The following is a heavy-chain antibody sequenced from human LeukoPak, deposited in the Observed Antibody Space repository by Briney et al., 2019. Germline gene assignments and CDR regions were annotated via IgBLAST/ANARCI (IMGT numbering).Heavy chain of an antibody. Sequence: GGSLRLSCEASGFTFSTNWMSWVRHAPGKGLERVASINPDGSRKLYVDSVKGRFTISRDNTKNSLYLQMNSLGAEDTAMYYCAKLLGSATTYDYWGQGTRVSVSS. CDR2: INPDGSRK. J-gene: IGHJ4*02. D-gene: IGHD5-24*01. CDR3: AKLLGSATTYDY. V-gene: IGHV3-7*01. CDR1: GFTFSTNW.